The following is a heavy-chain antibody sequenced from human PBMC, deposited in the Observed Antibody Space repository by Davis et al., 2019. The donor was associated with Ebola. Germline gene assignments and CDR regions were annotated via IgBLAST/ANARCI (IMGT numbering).Heavy chain of an antibody. CDR2: ISYDGSNK. CDR3: ARDQASGNPYYYYYGMDV. Sequence: GGSLRLSCAASGFTFSSYGMHWVRQAPGKGLEWVAVISYDGSNKYYADSVKGRFTISRDNAKNSLYLQMNSLRAEDTAVYYCARDQASGNPYYYYYGMDVWGQGTTVTVSS. D-gene: IGHD4-23*01. V-gene: IGHV3-30*03. CDR1: GFTFSSYG. J-gene: IGHJ6*02.